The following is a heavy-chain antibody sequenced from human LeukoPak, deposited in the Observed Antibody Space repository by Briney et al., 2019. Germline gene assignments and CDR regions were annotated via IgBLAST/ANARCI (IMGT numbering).Heavy chain of an antibody. V-gene: IGHV3-7*03. CDR3: ARVQGWFGESTYYNWFDP. CDR2: IKQDGSEK. Sequence: GGSLRLSCAASGFTFSSYWMSWVRQAPGKGLEWVANIKQDGSEKYYVDSVKGRFTISRDNAKNSLYLQMNSLRAEDAAVYYCARVQGWFGESTYYNWFDPWGQGTLVTVSS. J-gene: IGHJ5*02. CDR1: GFTFSSYW. D-gene: IGHD3-10*01.